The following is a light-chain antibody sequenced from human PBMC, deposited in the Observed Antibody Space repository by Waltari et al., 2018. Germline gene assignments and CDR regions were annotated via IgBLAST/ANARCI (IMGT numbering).Light chain of an antibody. J-gene: IGKJ4*01. CDR1: QSLSRN. CDR2: AAS. CDR3: QQYSDWPPLT. Sequence: EILMTQSPGTLSVSPGETATLSCRASQSLSRNLAWYQLKPGQAPRPLICAASTRATGSRARFSGSGSGTEFTLTISSLQSEDFAVYYCQQYSDWPPLTFGGGTKVEIK. V-gene: IGKV3-15*01.